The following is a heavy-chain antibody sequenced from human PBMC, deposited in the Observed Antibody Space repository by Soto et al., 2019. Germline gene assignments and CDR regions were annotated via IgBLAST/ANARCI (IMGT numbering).Heavy chain of an antibody. Sequence: EVQLVESGGGLVQPGGSLRLSCAASGFTFTTYWMHGVGHSPVMGLVLVSRINSDGRITTYADSVKGRFTISRDNARNTVYLQMTSLIAEGTAVYYCATVATGGYNWVDRWGQGNLVTVSS. CDR2: INSDGRIT. D-gene: IGHD7-27*01. J-gene: IGHJ5*02. V-gene: IGHV3-74*01. CDR3: ATVATGGYNWVDR. CDR1: GFTFTTYW.